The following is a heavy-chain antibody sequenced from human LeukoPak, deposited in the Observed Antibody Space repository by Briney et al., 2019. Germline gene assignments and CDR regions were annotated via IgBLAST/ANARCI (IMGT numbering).Heavy chain of an antibody. J-gene: IGHJ4*02. CDR3: AKDLTPTQRDISSGYPPDY. CDR2: ISWNGGSI. D-gene: IGHD3-22*01. CDR1: GFTFGDYA. Sequence: GRSLRLSCAASGFTFGDYAMHWVRQAPGKGLEWVSGISWNGGSIGYADSVKGRFTISRDNAKNSLYLQMNSLRTEDTALYYCAKDLTPTQRDISSGYPPDYWGQGTLVTVSS. V-gene: IGHV3-9*01.